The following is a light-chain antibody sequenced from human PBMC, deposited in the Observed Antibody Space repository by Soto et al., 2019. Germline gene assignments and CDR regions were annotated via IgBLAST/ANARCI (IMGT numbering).Light chain of an antibody. V-gene: IGKV2-24*01. CDR3: MQTAQFPRT. Sequence: DIVMTQTPLSSPVTLGQPASISCRSSQSLVDSAGNTHLSWLQQRPGQPPRLLIYTVSSRFSGVPDRFSGSGAVTDFTLHISRVEAEDVGLYYCMQTAQFPRTFGQGTKVEI. J-gene: IGKJ1*01. CDR1: QSLVDSAGNTH. CDR2: TVS.